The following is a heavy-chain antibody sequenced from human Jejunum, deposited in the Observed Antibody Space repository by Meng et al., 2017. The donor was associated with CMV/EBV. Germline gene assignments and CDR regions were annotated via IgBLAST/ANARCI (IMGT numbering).Heavy chain of an antibody. CDR3: ATAIFMVRGVSDYFGN. Sequence: DTFIDYYMHWVRQAPGQGLEWMGVFDPSGTYKRYAQQLHDRVSMTRDTSTSTVYLELTSLTSDDTAVYYCATAIFMVRGVSDYFGNWGQGTLVTVSS. CDR2: FDPSGTYK. V-gene: IGHV1-46*01. J-gene: IGHJ4*02. D-gene: IGHD3-10*01. CDR1: DTFIDYY.